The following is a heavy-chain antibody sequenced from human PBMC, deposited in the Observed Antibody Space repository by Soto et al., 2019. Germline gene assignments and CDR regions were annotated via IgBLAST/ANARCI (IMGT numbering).Heavy chain of an antibody. V-gene: IGHV3-23*01. D-gene: IGHD2-15*01. Sequence: GGSLRLSCASSGLTFRSYAMSWVRQAPGKGLEWVSAISGSGGSTYYADSVKGRFTISRDNSKNTLYLQMNSLRAEDTAVYYCAKDLSAGYEVAASYYLDYWGQGTLVTVSS. J-gene: IGHJ4*02. CDR2: ISGSGGST. CDR1: GLTFRSYA. CDR3: AKDLSAGYEVAASYYLDY.